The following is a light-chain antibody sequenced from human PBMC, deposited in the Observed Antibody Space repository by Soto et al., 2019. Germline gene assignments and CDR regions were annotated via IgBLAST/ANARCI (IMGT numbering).Light chain of an antibody. V-gene: IGKV3-20*01. CDR3: QKSGISPYT. CDR2: GAS. Sequence: EIGLTQSPGTLSLSPGERATLSCRARQSVSSSYLAWYQQKPGQAPRLLIYGASSRATVLPDRFSGSGSGPDFTLTISRLEPEDVAVYYCQKSGISPYTFGQRTKLEIK. J-gene: IGKJ2*01. CDR1: QSVSSSY.